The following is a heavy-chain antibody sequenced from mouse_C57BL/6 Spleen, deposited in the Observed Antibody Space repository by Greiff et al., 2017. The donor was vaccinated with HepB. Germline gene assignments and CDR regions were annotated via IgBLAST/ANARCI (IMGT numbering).Heavy chain of an antibody. J-gene: IGHJ3*01. CDR2: ISSGGDYI. V-gene: IGHV5-9-1*02. D-gene: IGHD3-1*01. Sequence: EVKVEESGEGLVKPGGSLKLSCAASGFTFSSYAMSWVRQTPEKRLEWVAYISSGGDYIYYADTVKGRFTISRDNARNTLYLQMSSLKSEDTAMYYCTRTQLAWFAYWGQGTLVTVSA. CDR1: GFTFSSYA. CDR3: TRTQLAWFAY.